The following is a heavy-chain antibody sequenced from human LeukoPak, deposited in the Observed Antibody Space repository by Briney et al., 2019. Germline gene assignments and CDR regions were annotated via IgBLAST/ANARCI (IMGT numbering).Heavy chain of an antibody. CDR3: ARVYSSGWCFDY. Sequence: SVKVSCKASGGTFNNYAFSWVRQAPGQGLEWMGGIIPMFGTVSYAQKFQGRVTVTSDASTSTAYMELSSLRSDDTAVYYCARVYSSGWCFDYWGQGTLVTVSS. V-gene: IGHV1-69*01. CDR1: GGTFNNYA. CDR2: IIPMFGTV. D-gene: IGHD6-19*01. J-gene: IGHJ4*02.